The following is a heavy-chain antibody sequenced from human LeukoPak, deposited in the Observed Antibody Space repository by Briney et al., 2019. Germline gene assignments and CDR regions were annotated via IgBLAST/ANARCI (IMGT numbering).Heavy chain of an antibody. CDR2: INPNSGGT. J-gene: IGHJ4*02. CDR1: GYTFTGYY. V-gene: IGHV1-2*02. CDR3: ARALFGWLQFSVGY. Sequence: ASVKVSCKASGYTFTGYYTHWVRQAPGQGLEWMGWINPNSGGTNYAQKFQGRVAMTRDTSISTAYMELSRLRSDDTAVYYCARALFGWLQFSVGYWGQGTLVTVSS. D-gene: IGHD5-24*01.